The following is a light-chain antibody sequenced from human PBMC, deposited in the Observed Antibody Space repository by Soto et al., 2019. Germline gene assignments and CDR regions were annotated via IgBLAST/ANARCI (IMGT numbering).Light chain of an antibody. CDR1: QSISTN. CDR2: AAS. J-gene: IGKJ5*01. Sequence: VMTQAPATLSVSPGERATVSCRASQSISTNLAWYQQKHGQAPRLLIYAASARATGIPARFSGSGSGTEFTLTISSLQSEDFAVYYCQQHDNWPPITFGQGTRLEIK. CDR3: QQHDNWPPIT. V-gene: IGKV3-15*01.